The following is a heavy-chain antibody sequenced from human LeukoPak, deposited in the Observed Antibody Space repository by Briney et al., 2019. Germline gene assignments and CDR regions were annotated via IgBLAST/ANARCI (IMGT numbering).Heavy chain of an antibody. Sequence: PGVSLSLFCAASGFTFNNYGMHGVPQAPGKGVEGVALIWYYGINKYYGDSVKGRFTSSRDNSKNTLYLQMNSLKAEDTAVYYCARGRFGELSVATFDIWGQGTMVTVSS. CDR3: ARGRFGELSVATFDI. V-gene: IGHV3-33*08. CDR1: GFTFNNYG. J-gene: IGHJ3*02. D-gene: IGHD3-10*01. CDR2: IWYYGINK.